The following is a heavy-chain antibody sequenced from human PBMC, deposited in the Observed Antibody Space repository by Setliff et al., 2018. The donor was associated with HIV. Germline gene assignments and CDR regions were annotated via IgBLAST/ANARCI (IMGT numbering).Heavy chain of an antibody. CDR2: IIGSGGST. CDR3: AKDLRAYSGKGYFQH. CDR1: GFTFSSYA. V-gene: IGHV3-23*01. Sequence: PGGSLRLSCAASGFTFSSYAMSWVRQAPGKGLEWVSVIIGSGGSTYYADSVRGRFTISRDNSKNTLYLQMNSLRAEDTAVYYCAKDLRAYSGKGYFQHWGQGTMVTVSS. J-gene: IGHJ1*01. D-gene: IGHD1-26*01.